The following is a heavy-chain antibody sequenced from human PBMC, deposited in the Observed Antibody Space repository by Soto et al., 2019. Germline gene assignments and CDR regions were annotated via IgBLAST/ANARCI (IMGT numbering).Heavy chain of an antibody. CDR1: GYTFTSYA. CDR2: INAGNGNT. J-gene: IGHJ5*02. V-gene: IGHV1-3*01. CDR3: ARDRPIVVVPAAENWFDP. D-gene: IGHD2-2*01. Sequence: QVQLVQSGAEVKKPGASVKVSCKASGYTFTSYAMHWVRQAPGQRLEWMGWINAGNGNTKYSQKFQGRVTITRDTSASTAYTELSSLRSEDTAVYYCARDRPIVVVPAAENWFDPWGQGTLVTVSS.